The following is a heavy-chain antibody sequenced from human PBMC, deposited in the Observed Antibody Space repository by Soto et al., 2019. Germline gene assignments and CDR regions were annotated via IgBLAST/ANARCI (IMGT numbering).Heavy chain of an antibody. J-gene: IGHJ3*02. CDR1: EFTVSCNY. Sequence: EVQLVESGGGLVQPGGSLRLSCADSEFTVSCNYMSWVRQAPGKGLEWVSVIYSGGSTYYADSVKGRFTISRDNSKNTLYLQMNSLRAEDTTVYYCARVPSGFHDGFDIWGQGTMVTVSS. CDR2: IYSGGST. CDR3: ARVPSGFHDGFDI. V-gene: IGHV3-66*01. D-gene: IGHD1-1*01.